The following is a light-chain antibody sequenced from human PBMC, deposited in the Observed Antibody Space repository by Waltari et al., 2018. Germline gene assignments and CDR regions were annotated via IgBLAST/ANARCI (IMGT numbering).Light chain of an antibody. CDR2: WAS. CDR1: QSVLYIFNNKIF. J-gene: IGKJ2*01. V-gene: IGKV4-1*01. Sequence: DIVMTQSPDSLAVSLGEGASINCKSSQSVLYIFNNKIFLSWYHQKPGQPPKLLIYWASKRESGVSERFSGSGSGADFTLTMSSLQAEDVAFYYCQQYHSTPYTFGQGTQLEIK. CDR3: QQYHSTPYT.